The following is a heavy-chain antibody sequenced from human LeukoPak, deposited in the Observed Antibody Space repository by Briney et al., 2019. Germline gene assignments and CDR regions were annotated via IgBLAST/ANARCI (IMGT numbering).Heavy chain of an antibody. CDR3: ARDFGYSGYVGA. Sequence: ASVKVSCKASVYTFTAYAMIWVRQAAGQGLEGMGWINTNTGNTTYAQGLTGRFVFSLDTSVSTAYLQISSIQAEDTAVYYCARDFGYSGYVGAWGQGTLVTVSS. D-gene: IGHD5-12*01. CDR2: INTNTGNT. J-gene: IGHJ5*02. V-gene: IGHV7-4-1*02. CDR1: VYTFTAYA.